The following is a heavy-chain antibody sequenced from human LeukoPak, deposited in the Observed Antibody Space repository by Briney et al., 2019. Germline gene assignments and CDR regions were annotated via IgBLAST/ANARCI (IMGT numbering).Heavy chain of an antibody. CDR3: AREVIGDYIDY. D-gene: IGHD2/OR15-2a*01. CDR2: IYYSGST. Sequence: SETLSLTCTVSGGSISSYYWSWIRQPPGKGLEWIGYIYYSGSTNYNPSLKSRVTISVDTSKNQFSLKLSSVTAADTAVYYCAREVIGDYIDYWGQGTLVTVSS. V-gene: IGHV4-59*01. CDR1: GGSISSYY. J-gene: IGHJ4*02.